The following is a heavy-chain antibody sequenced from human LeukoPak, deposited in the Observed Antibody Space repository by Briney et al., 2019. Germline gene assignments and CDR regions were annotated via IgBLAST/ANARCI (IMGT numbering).Heavy chain of an antibody. V-gene: IGHV3-23*01. CDR2: ISSSGGST. CDR3: AKDGYSYVRGAFDI. CDR1: GFTFSNYA. Sequence: GGSLRLSCAASGFTFSNYAMSWVRQAPGKGLEWVSAISSSGGSTYYADSVKGRFTISRDNSKSTLYLQMNSLRAEDTAVYYCAKDGYSYVRGAFDIWGQGTMVTVSS. J-gene: IGHJ3*02. D-gene: IGHD5-18*01.